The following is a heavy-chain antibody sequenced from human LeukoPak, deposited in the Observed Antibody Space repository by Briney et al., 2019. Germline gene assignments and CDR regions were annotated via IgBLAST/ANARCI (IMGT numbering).Heavy chain of an antibody. J-gene: IGHJ4*02. D-gene: IGHD3-22*01. CDR1: GFTLRSYA. CDR2: FIGSGGST. Sequence: PGGSLRLSCAAPGFTLRSYAMSWVRQAPGKGLEWVSGFIGSGGSTYYADSVTGRFTISRDNSKNTLYLQMNSLRAEDTAVHYCTKDRYYDSSGVHYFDYWGQGTLVTVSS. V-gene: IGHV3-23*01. CDR3: TKDRYYDSSGVHYFDY.